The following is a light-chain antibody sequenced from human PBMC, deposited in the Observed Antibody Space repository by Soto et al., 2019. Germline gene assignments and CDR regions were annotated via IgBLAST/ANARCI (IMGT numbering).Light chain of an antibody. CDR3: SSYTSSSTLRV. J-gene: IGLJ2*01. Sequence: QSALTQPASVSGSPGQSITISCTGTSSDVGGYNYVSWYQQHPGKAPKLMIYDVSNRPSGVSNPFSGSKSGTTASLTISGLQAEDEADYSCSSYTSSSTLRVFGGGTKLTVL. V-gene: IGLV2-14*01. CDR1: SSDVGGYNY. CDR2: DVS.